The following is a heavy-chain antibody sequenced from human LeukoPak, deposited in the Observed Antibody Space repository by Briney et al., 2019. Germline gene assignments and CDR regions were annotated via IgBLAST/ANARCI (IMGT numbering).Heavy chain of an antibody. J-gene: IGHJ4*02. V-gene: IGHV4-39*01. D-gene: IGHD1-26*01. Sequence: PSETLSLTCTVSGGSISSSSYYWGWIRQPPGEGLEWIGSISYSGSTYYNPSLESRVTISVDTSKNQFSLKLSPVTAADTAVYYCARHRSTVLGGTLRIFDYWGQGTLVTVSS. CDR3: ARHRSTVLGGTLRIFDY. CDR1: GGSISSSSYY. CDR2: ISYSGST.